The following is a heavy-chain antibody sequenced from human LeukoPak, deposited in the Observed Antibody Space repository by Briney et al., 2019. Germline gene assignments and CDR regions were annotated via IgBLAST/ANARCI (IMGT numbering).Heavy chain of an antibody. J-gene: IGHJ6*03. CDR3: ARERHIVVVGRSYYMDV. CDR1: GFTFSSYW. D-gene: IGHD2-21*01. Sequence: PGGSLRLSCAASGFTFSSYWMSWVRQAPGKGLEWVANIKQDGSEKYYVDSVKGRFTISRDNAKNSLYLQMNSLRAEDTAVYYCARERHIVVVGRSYYMDVWGKGTTVTVSS. CDR2: IKQDGSEK. V-gene: IGHV3-7*01.